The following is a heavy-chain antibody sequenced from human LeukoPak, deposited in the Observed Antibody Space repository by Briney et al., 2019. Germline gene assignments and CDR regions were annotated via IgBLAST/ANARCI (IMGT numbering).Heavy chain of an antibody. J-gene: IGHJ4*02. Sequence: GGSLRLSCAASGFTFSSYWMSWVRQIPGKGLEWVANIKQDGSDKYYMDSVEGRSTISRDNAKNSLYLQMNSLRADDTAVYYCARDLDYWGQGTQVTVSS. CDR3: ARDLDY. CDR2: IKQDGSDK. CDR1: GFTFSSYW. V-gene: IGHV3-7*03.